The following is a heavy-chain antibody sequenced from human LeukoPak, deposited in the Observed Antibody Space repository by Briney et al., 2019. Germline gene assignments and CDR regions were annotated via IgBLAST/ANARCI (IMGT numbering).Heavy chain of an antibody. Sequence: GGSLRLSCTASGFTVSSDYMSWVRQAPGHRLECGSVIFSGGGTYYADSVKGRFTISRDNSKNTLYIRMNSLRAEYTAVYYWASRMVATRLFDYCSMDVWGQGTTVTVSS. CDR1: GFTVSSDY. V-gene: IGHV3-66*01. CDR2: IFSGGGT. J-gene: IGHJ6*02. D-gene: IGHD5-12*01. CDR3: ASRMVATRLFDYCSMDV.